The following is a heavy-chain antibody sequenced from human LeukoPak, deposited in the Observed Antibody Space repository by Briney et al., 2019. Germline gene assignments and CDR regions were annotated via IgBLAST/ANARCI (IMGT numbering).Heavy chain of an antibody. CDR2: IYSGGST. CDR1: GFTFSSYA. CDR3: ARGIAVAAPVY. Sequence: GGSLRLSCAASGFTFSSYAMHWVRQAPGKGLEWVSVIYSGGSTYYADSVKGRFTISRDNSKSTLYLQMNSLRAEDTAVYYCARGIAVAAPVYWGQGTLVTVSS. D-gene: IGHD6-19*01. J-gene: IGHJ4*02. V-gene: IGHV3-66*01.